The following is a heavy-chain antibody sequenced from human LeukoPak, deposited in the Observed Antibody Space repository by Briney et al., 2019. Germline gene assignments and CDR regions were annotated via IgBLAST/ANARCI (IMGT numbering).Heavy chain of an antibody. D-gene: IGHD5-12*01. Sequence: QPGGSLRLSCAASGFTLSNYAMSWVRQAPGKGLEWVSAISGSGGSTYYADSVKGRFTISRDNSKNTLYLQMNSLRAEDTAVYYCARDSATMADYFDYWGQGTLVTVSS. V-gene: IGHV3-23*01. CDR3: ARDSATMADYFDY. CDR1: GFTLSNYA. J-gene: IGHJ4*02. CDR2: ISGSGGST.